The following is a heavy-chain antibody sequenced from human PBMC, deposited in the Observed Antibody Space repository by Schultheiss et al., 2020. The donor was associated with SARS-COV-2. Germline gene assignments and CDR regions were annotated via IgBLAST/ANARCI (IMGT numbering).Heavy chain of an antibody. CDR3: ARDRAQGLGMDV. V-gene: IGHV1-2*04. CDR1: GDMFSDYY. CDR2: IKPNSGGT. J-gene: IGHJ6*02. D-gene: IGHD3-10*01. Sequence: ASVKVSCKASGDMFSDYYLHWVRQAPGQGLEWMGWIKPNSGGTNCAQNFQGWVTMTRDTSISTAYMELSRLRSDDTAVYYCARDRAQGLGMDVWGQGTTVTVSS.